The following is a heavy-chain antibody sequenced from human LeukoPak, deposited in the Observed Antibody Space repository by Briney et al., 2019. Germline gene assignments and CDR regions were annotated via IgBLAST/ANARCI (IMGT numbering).Heavy chain of an antibody. D-gene: IGHD1-1*01. Sequence: GGSLRLSCAASRFTFDEYGMSWVRQTAGKGLEWVSGINWNGRSIGYADSVKGRFTVSRDNSKNTLYLQMNSLRAEDTAVYYCVKRWTGTTIGQQDYWGQGTLVTVSS. CDR2: INWNGRSI. CDR1: RFTFDEYG. CDR3: VKRWTGTTIGQQDY. J-gene: IGHJ4*02. V-gene: IGHV3-20*04.